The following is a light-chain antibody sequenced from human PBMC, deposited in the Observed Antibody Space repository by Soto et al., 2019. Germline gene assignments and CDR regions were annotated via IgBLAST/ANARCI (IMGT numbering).Light chain of an antibody. CDR2: GAS. Sequence: EIVLTQSPGTLSLSPGERATLSCRASQSFSSNYVAWYQQKPGQAPRLLIYGASSRATGIPDRFSGSGSGTDFTLTISRLEPEDFAVYYCLQYGDSPLYTFGQGTKLEI. CDR3: LQYGDSPLYT. CDR1: QSFSSNY. V-gene: IGKV3-20*01. J-gene: IGKJ2*01.